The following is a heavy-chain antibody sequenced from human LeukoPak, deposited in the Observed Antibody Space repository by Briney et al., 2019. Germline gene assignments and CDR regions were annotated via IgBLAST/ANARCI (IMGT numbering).Heavy chain of an antibody. Sequence: GGSLRLSCAASGFTFSSYGMHWVRQAPGKGLEWVAFIRYDGSNKYYADSVKGRFTISRDNSKSTLYLQMNSLRAEDTAVYYCAKGREVRYFDWSLDYWGQGTLVTVSS. CDR2: IRYDGSNK. CDR1: GFTFSSYG. V-gene: IGHV3-30*02. J-gene: IGHJ4*02. D-gene: IGHD3-9*01. CDR3: AKGREVRYFDWSLDY.